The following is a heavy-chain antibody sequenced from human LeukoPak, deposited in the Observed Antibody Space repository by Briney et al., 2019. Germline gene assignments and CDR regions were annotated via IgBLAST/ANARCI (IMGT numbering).Heavy chain of an antibody. D-gene: IGHD3-3*01. CDR2: ISGSGGST. J-gene: IGHJ4*02. V-gene: IGHV3-23*01. CDR3: AKGSLGRFLEWLLPPVDY. CDR1: GFTFSSYA. Sequence: GGSLRLSCAASGFTFSSYAMSWVRQAAGKGLEWVSAISGSGGSTYYADSVKGRFTISRDNSKNTLYLQMNSLRAEDTAVYYCAKGSLGRFLEWLLPPVDYWGQGTLVTVSS.